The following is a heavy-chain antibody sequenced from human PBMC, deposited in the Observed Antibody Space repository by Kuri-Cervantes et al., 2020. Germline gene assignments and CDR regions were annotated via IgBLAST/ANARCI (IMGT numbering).Heavy chain of an antibody. J-gene: IGHJ4*02. D-gene: IGHD6-19*01. V-gene: IGHV1-18*01. CDR3: AAVADTHDY. Sequence: AAVKVSCKASGYTFDNYGISWVRQAPGQGLEWMGRISAYNGNTNYAQTFQGRVTITADESTSTAYMEVSSLRSEDTAVYYCAAVADTHDYWGQGTLVTVSS. CDR1: GYTFDNYG. CDR2: ISAYNGNT.